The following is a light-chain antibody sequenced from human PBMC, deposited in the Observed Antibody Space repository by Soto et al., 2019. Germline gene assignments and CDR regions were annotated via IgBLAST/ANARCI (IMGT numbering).Light chain of an antibody. CDR1: SSDVGGYNY. CDR2: DVS. CDR3: SSYTGSSTPVV. Sequence: QSVLTQPASVSGSPGQSITISCTGTSSDVGGYNYVSWYQHHPGKAPKLIIYDVSNRPSGVSNRFSGSKSGNTASLTISGLQAEDEAEYYCSSYTGSSTPVVFGGGTKLTVI. V-gene: IGLV2-14*03. J-gene: IGLJ2*01.